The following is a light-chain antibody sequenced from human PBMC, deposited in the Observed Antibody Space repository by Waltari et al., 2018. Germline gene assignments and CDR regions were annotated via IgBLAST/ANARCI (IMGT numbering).Light chain of an antibody. Sequence: DIQMTQSPSSLSASVGDRVTITCRASQSISSNLNWYQQNPVKAPKLLIYAASSLQSGVPSRFSGSGSETDFTLTISSLQPEDFATYYCQQSYSTPYTFGQGTKLEIK. CDR3: QQSYSTPYT. V-gene: IGKV1-39*01. J-gene: IGKJ2*01. CDR1: QSISSN. CDR2: AAS.